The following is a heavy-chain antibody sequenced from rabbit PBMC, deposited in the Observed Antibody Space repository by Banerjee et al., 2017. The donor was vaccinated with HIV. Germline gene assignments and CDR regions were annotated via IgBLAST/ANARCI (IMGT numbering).Heavy chain of an antibody. CDR3: ARDAGYAGSNL. J-gene: IGHJ4*01. CDR1: GFTLSSYW. V-gene: IGHV1S45*01. CDR2: TAVDTSGNT. Sequence: QEQLKESGGGLVQPGGSLKLSCKASGFTLSSYWMCWVRQAPGKGLEWIACTAVDTSGNTYYASWAKGRFTISKTSSTTVTLQMTSLTAADTATYFCARDAGYAGSNLWGQGTLVTVS. D-gene: IGHD4-2*01.